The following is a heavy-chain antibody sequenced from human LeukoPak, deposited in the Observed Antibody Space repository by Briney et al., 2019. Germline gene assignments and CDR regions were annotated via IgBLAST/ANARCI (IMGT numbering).Heavy chain of an antibody. CDR2: ISSSSSTI. J-gene: IGHJ3*02. CDR3: ARAKPAADGAFDI. CDR1: GFTFSSYS. Sequence: GGSLRLSCAASGFTFSSYSMNWVRQAPGKGLEWVSYISSSSSTIYYADSVKGRFTIFRDNAKNSLYLQMNSLRAEDTAVYYCARAKPAADGAFDIWGQGTMVTVSS. D-gene: IGHD2-2*01. V-gene: IGHV3-48*01.